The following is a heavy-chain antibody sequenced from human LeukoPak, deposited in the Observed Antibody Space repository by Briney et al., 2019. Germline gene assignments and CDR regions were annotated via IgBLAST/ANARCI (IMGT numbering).Heavy chain of an antibody. CDR1: GGSISSYY. J-gene: IGHJ5*02. CDR3: ARGGYGLSGIDP. CDR2: IYYSGST. V-gene: IGHV4-59*01. D-gene: IGHD5-18*01. Sequence: SETLSPTCTVSGGSISSYYWSWIRQPPGKGLEWIGYIYYSGSTNYNPSLKSRVTISVDTSKNQFSLKLSSVTAADTAVYYCARGGYGLSGIDPWGQGTLVTVSS.